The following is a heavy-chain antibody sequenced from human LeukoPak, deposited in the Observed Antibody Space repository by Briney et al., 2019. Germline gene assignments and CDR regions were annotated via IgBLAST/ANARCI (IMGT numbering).Heavy chain of an antibody. CDR2: ISNDGRNK. V-gene: IGHV3-30*18. J-gene: IGHJ4*02. CDR3: TKDRQGDS. Sequence: PEGSLRLSCAASGFTFSSFGLHWVRQAPGKGLEWVAVISNDGRNKYYVDSVKGRFTISRDNSKNTLYLQMNSLRAEDTAVYYCTKDRQGDSWGQGTLVTVSS. CDR1: GFTFSSFG.